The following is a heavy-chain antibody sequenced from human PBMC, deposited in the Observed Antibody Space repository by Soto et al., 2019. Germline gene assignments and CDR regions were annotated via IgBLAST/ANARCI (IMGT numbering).Heavy chain of an antibody. CDR3: AKDISRGSGSYYNYFDY. CDR1: GFTFDDYA. V-gene: IGHV3-43D*03. D-gene: IGHD3-10*01. CDR2: ISWDGGST. J-gene: IGHJ4*02. Sequence: GGSLRLSCAASGFTFDDYAMHWVRQAPGKGLEWVSLISWDGGSTYYAGSVKGRFTISRDNSKNSLYLQMNSLRAEDTALYYCAKDISRGSGSYYNYFDYWGQGTLVTVSS.